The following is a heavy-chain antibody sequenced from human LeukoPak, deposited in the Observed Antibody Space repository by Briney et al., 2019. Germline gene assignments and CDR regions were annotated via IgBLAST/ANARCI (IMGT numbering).Heavy chain of an antibody. D-gene: IGHD4-17*01. V-gene: IGHV1-69*01. CDR2: IIPIFGTT. CDR1: GGTFSNYA. J-gene: IGHJ4*02. Sequence: SVKVSCKASGGTFSNYAITWVRQAPGQGLEWMGGIIPIFGTTNYAQKFQGRVTITADESTSTAYMELSRLRSDDTAAYYCARDQGDYVYWGQGALVTVSS. CDR3: ARDQGDYVY.